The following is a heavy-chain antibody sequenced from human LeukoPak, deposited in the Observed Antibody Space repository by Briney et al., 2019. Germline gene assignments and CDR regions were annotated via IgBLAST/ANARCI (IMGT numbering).Heavy chain of an antibody. J-gene: IGHJ4*02. Sequence: GGSLRLPCTASGFTFGDYAMSWVRQAPGTGLEWVGFIRSKAYGGTTEYAAFVKGRFTISRDDSKSIAYLQVNRLKPQDTGGEYCTRGGVMVRGVIDWGQGTLVTVSS. CDR3: TRGGVMVRGVID. CDR1: GFTFGDYA. V-gene: IGHV3-49*04. D-gene: IGHD3-10*01. CDR2: IRSKAYGGTT.